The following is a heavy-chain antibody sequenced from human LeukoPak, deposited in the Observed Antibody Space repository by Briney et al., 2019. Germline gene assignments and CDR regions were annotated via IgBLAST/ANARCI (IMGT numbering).Heavy chain of an antibody. V-gene: IGHV3-73*01. CDR3: TRALWFGRYNWFDP. CDR2: IRSKANSYAT. D-gene: IGHD3-10*01. J-gene: IGHJ5*02. Sequence: ASVKVSCKASGYTFTGYYMHWVRQASGKGLEWVGRIRSKANSYATAYAASVKGRFTISRDDSKNTAYLQMNSLKTEDTAVYYCTRALWFGRYNWFDPWGQGTLVTVSS. CDR1: GYTFTGYY.